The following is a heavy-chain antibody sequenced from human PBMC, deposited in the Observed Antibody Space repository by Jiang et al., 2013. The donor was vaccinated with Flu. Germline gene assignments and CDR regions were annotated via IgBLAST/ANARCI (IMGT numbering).Heavy chain of an antibody. Sequence: SGAEVKKPGSSVKVSCKASGGTFSSYAISWVRQAPGQGLEWMGGIIPIFGTANYAQKFQGRVTITADESTSTAYMELSSLRSEDTAVYYCARERRSIAAAGRKVSYYYYGMDVWGQGTTVTVSS. CDR3: ARERRSIAAAGRKVSYYYYGMDV. CDR1: GGTFSSYA. V-gene: IGHV1-69*01. CDR2: IIPIFGTA. D-gene: IGHD6-13*01. J-gene: IGHJ6*02.